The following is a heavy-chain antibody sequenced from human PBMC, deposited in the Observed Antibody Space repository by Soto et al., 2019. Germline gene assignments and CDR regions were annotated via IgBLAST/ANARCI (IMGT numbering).Heavy chain of an antibody. Sequence: QVHLVQSGVEVKTPGASVKVPCQAPGYTFFTYDITWVRQAPGQGLEWMGWISTYSGDTKYAQKFQGRVTMTTDTSTATAYLELGSLGSGGLDVDYCADHHGPTTYENWFEPWGQGTRVTVSS. CDR2: ISTYSGDT. CDR1: GYTFFTYD. D-gene: IGHD5-12*01. V-gene: IGHV1-18*03. J-gene: IGHJ5*02. CDR3: ADHHGPTTYENWFEP.